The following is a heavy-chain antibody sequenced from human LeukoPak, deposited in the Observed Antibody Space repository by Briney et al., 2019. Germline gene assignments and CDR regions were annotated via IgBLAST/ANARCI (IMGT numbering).Heavy chain of an antibody. Sequence: SETLSLTCTVSGGSISSGGYYWSWIRQHPRKGLEWIGYIYYSGITYYNPSLKSRVTISVDTSKNQFSLKLSSVTAADTAVYYCASATNNWFDPWGQGTLVTVSS. V-gene: IGHV4-31*03. CDR3: ASATNNWFDP. CDR2: IYYSGIT. J-gene: IGHJ5*02. CDR1: GGSISSGGYY.